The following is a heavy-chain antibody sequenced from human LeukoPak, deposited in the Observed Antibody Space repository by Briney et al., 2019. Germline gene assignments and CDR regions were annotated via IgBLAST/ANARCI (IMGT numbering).Heavy chain of an antibody. D-gene: IGHD3-22*01. V-gene: IGHV3-48*01. CDR1: GFTFSSYS. CDR2: ISSSSSTI. Sequence: GGSLRLSCAASGFTFSSYSMNWVRQAPGKGLEWVSYISSSSSTIYYADSVKGRFTISRDNAKNSLYLQMNSLRAEDTAVYYCARDPRYYDSSGYYYVYNHYYGMDVWGQGTTVTVSS. CDR3: ARDPRYYDSSGYYYVYNHYYGMDV. J-gene: IGHJ6*02.